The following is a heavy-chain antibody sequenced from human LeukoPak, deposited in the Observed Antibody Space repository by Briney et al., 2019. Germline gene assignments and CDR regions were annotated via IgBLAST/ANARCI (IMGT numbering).Heavy chain of an antibody. V-gene: IGHV3-23*01. Sequence: GGSLRLSCAASGFTFSSYAMSWVRQAPGKGLEWVSAISGSGGSTYCADSVKGRFTISRDNSKNTLYLQMNSLRAEDTAVYYCAKDRDIVVVVAASLFDYWGQGTLVTVSS. D-gene: IGHD2-15*01. CDR3: AKDRDIVVVVAASLFDY. CDR1: GFTFSSYA. J-gene: IGHJ4*02. CDR2: ISGSGGST.